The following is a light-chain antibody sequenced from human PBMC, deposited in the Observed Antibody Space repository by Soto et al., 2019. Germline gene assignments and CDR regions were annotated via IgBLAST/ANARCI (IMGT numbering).Light chain of an antibody. V-gene: IGKV3-20*01. Sequence: EIVLTQSPGTLSLSPGERATLSCRASQSVSSSYLAWYQQRPGQAPRLLIYDASSRATGIPDRFSGSGSGTDFTLTISRLEPEDCAVYYCHQYGSSPSTFGQGAKVDIK. CDR2: DAS. J-gene: IGKJ1*01. CDR3: HQYGSSPST. CDR1: QSVSSSY.